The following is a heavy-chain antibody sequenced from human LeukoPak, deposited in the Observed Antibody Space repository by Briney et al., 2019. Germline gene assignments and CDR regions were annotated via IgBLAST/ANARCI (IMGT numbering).Heavy chain of an antibody. D-gene: IGHD2-2*01. Sequence: SQTLSLTCTVSGDSVSSGGYYWSWIRQPPGKGLEWIGYIYYAGSPYYNPSLKSRITISLDTFKNQFSLRLSSVTAADTAVYYCARTAASYYYYYMDVWGKGTTVTVSS. CDR2: IYYAGSP. CDR3: ARTAASYYYYYMDV. J-gene: IGHJ6*03. CDR1: GDSVSSGGYY. V-gene: IGHV4-30-4*08.